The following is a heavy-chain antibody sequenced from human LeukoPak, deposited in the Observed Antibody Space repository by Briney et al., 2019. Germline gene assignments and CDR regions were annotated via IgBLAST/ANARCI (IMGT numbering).Heavy chain of an antibody. CDR2: IYYTGSTNY. V-gene: IGHV4-59*08. D-gene: IGHD5-24*01. J-gene: IGHJ4*02. Sequence: PSETLSLTCTVSGASIRSYYWSWVRQPPGKGLECIGYIYYTGSTNYNYNPSLKSRVTISVDTSKNQFSLKLSSVTAADTAVYYCARHGPRRDGYNYDYWGPGTLVTVSS. CDR1: GASIRSYY. CDR3: ARHGPRRDGYNYDY.